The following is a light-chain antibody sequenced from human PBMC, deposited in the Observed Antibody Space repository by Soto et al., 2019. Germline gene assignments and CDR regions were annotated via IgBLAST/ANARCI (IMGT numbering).Light chain of an antibody. V-gene: IGLV7-43*01. Sequence: QAVVTQEPSLTVSPGGTVTLTCASSTGAVTSDYYANWFQQKPGQVPTTLIYSTNNRHSWTPARFSGSPLGGKAALTLSGVQPDDEADYYCLLYCDDTGVFGGGTKVTVL. CDR2: STN. CDR1: TGAVTSDYY. J-gene: IGLJ3*02. CDR3: LLYCDDTGV.